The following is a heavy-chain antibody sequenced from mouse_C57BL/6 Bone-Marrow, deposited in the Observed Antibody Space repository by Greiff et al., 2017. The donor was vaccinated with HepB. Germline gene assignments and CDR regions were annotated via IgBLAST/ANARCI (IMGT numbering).Heavy chain of an antibody. Sequence: VQLKESGAELVRPGASVTLSCKASGYTFTDYEMHWVKQTPVHGLEWIGAIDPETGGTAYNQKFKGKAILTADKSSSTAYMELRSLTSEDSAVYYCTRCPYYWGQGTTLTVSS. CDR1: GYTFTDYE. CDR2: IDPETGGT. J-gene: IGHJ2*01. CDR3: TRCPYY. V-gene: IGHV1-15*01.